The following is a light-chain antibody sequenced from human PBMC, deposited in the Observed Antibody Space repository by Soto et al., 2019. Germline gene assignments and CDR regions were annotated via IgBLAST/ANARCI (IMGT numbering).Light chain of an antibody. CDR3: SSYTHRAPTYV. Sequence: QSALTQPASVSGSPGQSITISCTGTSSDVGGYNYVSWYQQHPGKAPKLMIYDVSYRPSGVSNRFSGSKSANAASLTISGLQAEDEADYYFSSYTHRAPTYVFGTGTKLTVL. V-gene: IGLV2-14*01. J-gene: IGLJ1*01. CDR1: SSDVGGYNY. CDR2: DVS.